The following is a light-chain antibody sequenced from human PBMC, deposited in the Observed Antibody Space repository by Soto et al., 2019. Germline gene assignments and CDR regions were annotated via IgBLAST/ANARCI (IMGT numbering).Light chain of an antibody. CDR2: GAS. CDR1: QSIISNF. J-gene: IGKJ1*01. CDR3: QQYGNSPT. Sequence: MGFTQSPGTLSLSPGERAALACRASQSIISNFLACSQQKPGQDPRVLSDGASRRAAGIPDRFSGSGFGTDFSLTNSRLELEDFAVYFCQQYGNSPTFGQRTKVESK. V-gene: IGKV3-20*01.